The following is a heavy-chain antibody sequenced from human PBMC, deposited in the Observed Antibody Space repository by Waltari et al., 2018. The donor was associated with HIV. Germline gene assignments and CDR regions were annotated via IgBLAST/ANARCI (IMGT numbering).Heavy chain of an antibody. V-gene: IGHV3-30*18. J-gene: IGHJ4*02. Sequence: QVPTVESGGGIVRPGTSLRLSCVDRGFTSSSHSTHWVRQVLWKGPGWVAVIVDDGSETYYADSVRGRFTISRDNAKNTLSLHMDRLTLDDTALYYCAKATGRRSGPYDSWGQGPLVTVSS. CDR3: AKATGRRSGPYDS. CDR1: GFTSSSHS. D-gene: IGHD3-10*01. CDR2: IVDDGSET.